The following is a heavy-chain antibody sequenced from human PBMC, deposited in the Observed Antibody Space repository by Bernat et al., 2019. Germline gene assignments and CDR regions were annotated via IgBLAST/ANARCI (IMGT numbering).Heavy chain of an antibody. CDR2: IYSGGST. V-gene: IGHV3-66*01. Sequence: EVQLVEPGGGLVQPGGSLRLSCAASGFTVSSNYMSWVRQAPGKGLGWVSVIYSGGSTYYADSLKCSFSISRDKSENTLYLQMNSLRAEDTAVYYCAGDLPRPDDYYYYGMDVWGQGTTVTVSS. CDR1: GFTVSSNY. D-gene: IGHD5-24*01. CDR3: AGDLPRPDDYYYYGMDV. J-gene: IGHJ6*02.